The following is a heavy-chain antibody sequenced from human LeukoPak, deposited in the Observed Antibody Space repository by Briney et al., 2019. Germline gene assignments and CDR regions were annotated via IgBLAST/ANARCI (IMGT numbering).Heavy chain of an antibody. V-gene: IGHV3-7*03. Sequence: GGSLRLSCAASGFKFTNYWMIWVRQAPGKGLEWVANINQDGSATNYVDSVKGRFTISRDNSKSILSLQMNSLRAEDTAIYYCATYRQVLLPFESWGQGTLVTASS. CDR3: ATYRQVLLPFES. J-gene: IGHJ4*02. CDR1: GFKFTNYW. CDR2: INQDGSAT. D-gene: IGHD5-18*01.